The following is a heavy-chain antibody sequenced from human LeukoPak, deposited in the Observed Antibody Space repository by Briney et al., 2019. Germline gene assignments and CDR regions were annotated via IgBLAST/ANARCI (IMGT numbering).Heavy chain of an antibody. V-gene: IGHV3-74*01. CDR1: GFTFTNYW. J-gene: IGHJ4*02. CDR2: IDIDGIGT. CDR3: GTVFDH. Sequence: PGGSLRLSCAASGFTFTNYWMHWVRQAPGKGLVWVSRIDIDGIGTSYADSVKGRFTISGGNAKNTVSLQMNSLKAEDTAVYYCGTVFDHWGPGILVTVSS.